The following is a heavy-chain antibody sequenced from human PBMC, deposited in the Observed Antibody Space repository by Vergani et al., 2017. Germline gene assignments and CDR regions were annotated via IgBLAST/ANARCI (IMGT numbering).Heavy chain of an antibody. Sequence: EVQLLESGGGLVQPGGSLRLSCAASGFTFSSYTMHWVRQAPGKGLEWVSYISSSSSTIYYADSVKGRFTISRDNAKNSLYLQMNSLRAEDTAVYYCARKTISGFDLWGRGTLVTVSS. CDR1: GFTFSSYT. CDR3: ARKTISGFDL. V-gene: IGHV3-48*01. J-gene: IGHJ2*01. D-gene: IGHD3-3*01. CDR2: ISSSSSTI.